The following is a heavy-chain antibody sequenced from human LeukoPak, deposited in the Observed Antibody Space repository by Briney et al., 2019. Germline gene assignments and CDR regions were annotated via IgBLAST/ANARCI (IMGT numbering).Heavy chain of an antibody. Sequence: SETLSLTCTVSGVALNSSYWGWIRQAPGKGLEWIGYLSKTGPTNHTPSLKSRVAISSDTSRNQFSLKLNSVTAADTAVYFCVRQGYYPFFDLWGRGTLVTVSS. CDR1: GVALNSSY. CDR2: LSKTGPT. V-gene: IGHV4-59*08. CDR3: VRQGYYPFFDL. J-gene: IGHJ2*01. D-gene: IGHD3-10*01.